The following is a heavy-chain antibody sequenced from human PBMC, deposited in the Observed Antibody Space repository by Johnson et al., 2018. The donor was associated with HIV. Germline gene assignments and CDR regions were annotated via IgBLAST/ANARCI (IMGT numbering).Heavy chain of an antibody. D-gene: IGHD1-26*01. Sequence: VQLVESGGGLVQPGRSQRLSCTASGFTFGDYDLSWVRQAPGKGLEWVSGINWNGGSTGYADSVKGRFTIYRDNAKNSLYLRMSGLTAEDTAFYYCARAVGGSYGGAFDIWGHGTVVTVAS. V-gene: IGHV3-20*04. J-gene: IGHJ3*02. CDR3: ARAVGGSYGGAFDI. CDR1: GFTFGDYD. CDR2: INWNGGST.